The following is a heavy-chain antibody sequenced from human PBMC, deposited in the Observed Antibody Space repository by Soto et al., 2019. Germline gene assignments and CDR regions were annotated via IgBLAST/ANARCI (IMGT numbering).Heavy chain of an antibody. Sequence: PSETLSLTCAVYGGSFSGYYWSWIRQPPGKGLEWIGEINHSGSTNYNPSLKSRVTISVDTSKNQFSLKLSSVTAADTAVYYCARSDYDFWSGYPVIDYWGQGTLVTVSS. D-gene: IGHD3-3*01. CDR3: ARSDYDFWSGYPVIDY. V-gene: IGHV4-34*01. CDR1: GGSFSGYY. J-gene: IGHJ4*02. CDR2: INHSGST.